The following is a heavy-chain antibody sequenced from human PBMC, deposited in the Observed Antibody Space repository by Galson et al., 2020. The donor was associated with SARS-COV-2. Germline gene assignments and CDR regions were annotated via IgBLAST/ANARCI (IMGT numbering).Heavy chain of an antibody. CDR2: ISYDGSNK. Sequence: TGGSLRLSCAASGFTFSSYAMHWVRQAPGKGLEWVAVISYDGSNKYYADSVKGRFTISRDNSKNTLYLQMNSLRAEDTAVYYCARDAPNPDVLLWFGEIGLSYFDYWGQGTLVTVSS. D-gene: IGHD3-10*01. J-gene: IGHJ4*02. CDR3: ARDAPNPDVLLWFGEIGLSYFDY. CDR1: GFTFSSYA. V-gene: IGHV3-30-3*01.